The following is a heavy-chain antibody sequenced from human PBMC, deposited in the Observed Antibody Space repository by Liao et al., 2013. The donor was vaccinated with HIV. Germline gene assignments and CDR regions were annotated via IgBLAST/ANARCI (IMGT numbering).Heavy chain of an antibody. CDR1: GESFSSYY. Sequence: QVQLQQWGAGLLKPSETLSLTCSVSGESFSSYYWSWIRQPAGKGLEWIGRIYTSGSTNYNPSLKSRVTMSTDTSKNQFSLKLSSVTAADTAVYYCARERTYYYDSSGSLFDYWGQGTLVTVSS. J-gene: IGHJ4*02. CDR2: IYTSGST. CDR3: ARERTYYYDSSGSLFDY. D-gene: IGHD3-22*01. V-gene: IGHV4-59*10.